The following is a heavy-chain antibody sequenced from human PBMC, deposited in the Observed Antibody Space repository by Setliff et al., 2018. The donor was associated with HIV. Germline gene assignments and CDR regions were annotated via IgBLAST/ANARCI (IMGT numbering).Heavy chain of an antibody. CDR2: ISVYNGNT. V-gene: IGHV1-18*01. CDR3: ARGGGDGWGSNRHFDY. D-gene: IGHD3-16*02. CDR1: GYNFTSYG. Sequence: ASVKVSCKASGYNFTSYGFIWVRQAPGQGLEWMGWISVYNGNTKYPQKLQGRVTMTTDTSTSTAYMELRSLRSDDTAVYYCARGGGDGWGSNRHFDYWGQGTLVTVSS. J-gene: IGHJ4*02.